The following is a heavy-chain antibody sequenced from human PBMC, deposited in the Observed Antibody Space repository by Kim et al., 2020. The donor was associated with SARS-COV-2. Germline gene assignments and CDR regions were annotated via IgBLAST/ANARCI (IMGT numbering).Heavy chain of an antibody. CDR1: GFTFSDYY. Sequence: GGSLRLSCAASGFTFSDYYMSWIRQAPGKGLEWVSYISSSSSYTNYADSVKGRFTISRDNAKNSLYLQMNSLRAEDTAVYYCARDREPGIVGATPPDYWGQGTLVTVSS. J-gene: IGHJ4*02. V-gene: IGHV3-11*06. D-gene: IGHD1-26*01. CDR2: ISSSSSYT. CDR3: ARDREPGIVGATPPDY.